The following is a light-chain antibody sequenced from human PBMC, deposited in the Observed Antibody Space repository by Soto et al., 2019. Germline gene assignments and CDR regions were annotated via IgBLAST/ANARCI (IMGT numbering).Light chain of an antibody. Sequence: QSALTQPASVSGSPGLSIAISCTGTSRDVGGYNSVSWYQQPPGKAPQLMIYDDSNRPSGVSNRFSGSKSGNTASLTISGLQAEDEGDYYGSSYTTGGSYVFGTGTKLTVL. CDR1: SRDVGGYNS. CDR2: DDS. V-gene: IGLV2-14*01. CDR3: SSYTTGGSYV. J-gene: IGLJ1*01.